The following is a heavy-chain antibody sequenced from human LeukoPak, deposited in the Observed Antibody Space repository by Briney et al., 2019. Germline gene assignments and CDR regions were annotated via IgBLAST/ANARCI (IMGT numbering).Heavy chain of an antibody. J-gene: IGHJ4*02. Sequence: PGGSLRLSCAASGFTCSSYAMSWVRQVPGKGLEWVSSIGSTGSHIYYADSVKGRFTISRDNAKSSLYLQMNSLRAEDTAVYYCARDGDRGGTDDYWGQGTLVTVSS. V-gene: IGHV3-21*01. CDR3: ARDGDRGGTDDY. CDR1: GFTCSSYA. CDR2: IGSTGSHI. D-gene: IGHD2-8*02.